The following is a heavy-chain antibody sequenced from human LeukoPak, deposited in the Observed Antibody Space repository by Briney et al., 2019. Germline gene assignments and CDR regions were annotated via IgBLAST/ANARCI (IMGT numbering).Heavy chain of an antibody. CDR3: ARTGSTVTMLYPFDH. CDR1: GGSYSDFY. Sequence: SETLSLTCAVYGGSYSDFYWTWTRQPPGKGLEWIGKINHSGSTNYNPSLKSRVTISVETSKNQFSLKLSSVTAADTAVYYCARTGSTVTMLYPFDHWGQGTLVTVSS. V-gene: IGHV4-34*01. J-gene: IGHJ4*02. CDR2: INHSGST. D-gene: IGHD4-17*01.